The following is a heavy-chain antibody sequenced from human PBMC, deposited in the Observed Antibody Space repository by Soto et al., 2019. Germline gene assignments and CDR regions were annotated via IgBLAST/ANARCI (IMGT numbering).Heavy chain of an antibody. J-gene: IGHJ4*02. V-gene: IGHV3-53*05. CDR3: ARSRSGAVADSLDF. Sequence: GGSLRLSCAASGFTVSSNYMSWVRQAPGKGLEWVSVIYSGGSTYYADSVKGRFTISRDNSRNTLYLQMNSLRHEDAAVYYCARSRSGAVADSLDFWGQGTLVTV. D-gene: IGHD3-10*01. CDR2: IYSGGST. CDR1: GFTVSSNY.